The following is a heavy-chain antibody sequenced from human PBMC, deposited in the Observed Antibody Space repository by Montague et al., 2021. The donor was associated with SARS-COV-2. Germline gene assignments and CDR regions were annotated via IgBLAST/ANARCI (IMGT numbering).Heavy chain of an antibody. CDR2: IYYSGST. CDR1: GGSVSSGNYY. Sequence: SETLSLTCTVSGGSVSSGNYYWNWLRQPPGKGLEWIGYIYYSGSTNYNPSLKSRVTISVDTSKNQFSLKLSSVTAADTAVYYCAREAQPECFDYWGQGTLVTVSS. J-gene: IGHJ4*02. D-gene: IGHD3-3*01. CDR3: AREAQPECFDY. V-gene: IGHV4-61*01.